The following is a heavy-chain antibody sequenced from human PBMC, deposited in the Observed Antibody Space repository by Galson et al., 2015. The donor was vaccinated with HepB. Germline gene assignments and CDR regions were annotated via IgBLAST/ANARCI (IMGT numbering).Heavy chain of an antibody. V-gene: IGHV3-21*01. Sequence: SLRLSCAASGFTFSSYSMNWVRQAPGKGLEWVSSISSSSSYIYYADSVKGRFTISRDNAKNSLYLQMNSLRAEDTAVYYCARDRGFGEPDYGMDVWGQGTTVTVSS. CDR1: GFTFSSYS. CDR3: ARDRGFGEPDYGMDV. D-gene: IGHD3-10*01. CDR2: ISSSSSYI. J-gene: IGHJ6*02.